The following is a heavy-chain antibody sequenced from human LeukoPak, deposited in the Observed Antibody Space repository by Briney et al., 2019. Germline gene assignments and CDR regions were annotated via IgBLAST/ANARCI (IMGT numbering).Heavy chain of an antibody. CDR1: GFTFSSYS. CDR3: ASGSYYVDAFDI. J-gene: IGHJ3*02. Sequence: GGSLRLSCAASGFTFSSYSLNWVRQAPGKGLEWVSSISSSSSYIYYADSAKGRFTISRDNAKNSLYLQMNSLRAEDTAVYYCASGSYYVDAFDIWGQGTMVTVSS. CDR2: ISSSSSYI. V-gene: IGHV3-21*01. D-gene: IGHD1-26*01.